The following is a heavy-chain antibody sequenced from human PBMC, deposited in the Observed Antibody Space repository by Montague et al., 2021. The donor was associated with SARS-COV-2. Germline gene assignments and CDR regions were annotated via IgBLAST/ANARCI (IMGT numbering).Heavy chain of an antibody. CDR3: TRWDPQIRTLFGFRGKSANDY. J-gene: IGHJ4*02. D-gene: IGHD4-23*01. V-gene: IGHV4-34*01. CDR1: GESFSGYY. CDR2: INDGGTT. Sequence: SETLSLTCAVYGESFSGYYWTWIRQSPGRGLEWIAEINDGGTTNYKWSLKSRVTISVDTSKNQFSLKLSSVTVADTAVYYCTRWDPQIRTLFGFRGKSANDYWGQGTLVSVSS.